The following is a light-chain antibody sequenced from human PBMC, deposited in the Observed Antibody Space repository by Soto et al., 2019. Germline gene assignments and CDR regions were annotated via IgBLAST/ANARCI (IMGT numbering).Light chain of an antibody. CDR1: SRDIGGYNY. V-gene: IGLV2-14*01. Sequence: QSALTQPASVSGSPGQSITISCTGTSRDIGGYNYVSWYQQHPDKAPKLIIFDVSYRPSGVSNRFSGSKSGNTASLTISGLQAEDEADYCCTSNASSETVIFGGGTKVTVL. CDR2: DVS. CDR3: TSNASSETVI. J-gene: IGLJ2*01.